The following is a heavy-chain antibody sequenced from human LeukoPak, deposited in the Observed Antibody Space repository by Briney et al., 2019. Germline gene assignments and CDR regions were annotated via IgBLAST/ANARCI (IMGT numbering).Heavy chain of an antibody. V-gene: IGHV3-74*01. J-gene: IGHJ6*02. CDR3: ARGNYYGMDV. CDR2: IYSDGRST. CDR1: GFTFSSYY. Sequence: PGGSLRLSCAASGFTFSSYYMHWVRQAPGKGLVWVSRIYSDGRSTSYADSVKGRFTISRDNAKNTLYLQMNSLRAEDTAVYYCARGNYYGMDVWGQGTTVTVSS.